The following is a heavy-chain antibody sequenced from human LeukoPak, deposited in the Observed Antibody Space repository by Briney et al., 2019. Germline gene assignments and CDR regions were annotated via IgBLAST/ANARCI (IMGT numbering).Heavy chain of an antibody. V-gene: IGHV4-34*01. CDR1: GGSFSGYY. J-gene: IGHJ6*04. CDR3: ARDVVVPAAMRGYYYYYGMDV. Sequence: SETLSLTSAVYGGSFSGYYWIWIRQRQGKGLEWIGEINHSGSTNYNPSLKSRVTISVDTSKNQFSLKLSSVTAADTAVYYCARDVVVPAAMRGYYYYYGMDVWGKGTTVTVSS. D-gene: IGHD2-2*01. CDR2: INHSGST.